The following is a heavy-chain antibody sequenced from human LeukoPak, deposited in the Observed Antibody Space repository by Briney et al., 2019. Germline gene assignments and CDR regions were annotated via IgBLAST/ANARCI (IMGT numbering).Heavy chain of an antibody. J-gene: IGHJ6*03. V-gene: IGHV5-51*01. D-gene: IGHD2-21*01. CDR2: IYPGDSDT. CDR1: GYSFTSYW. CDR3: ARHGVVVIARGDYYYYMDV. Sequence: GESLEISCKGSGYSFTSYWIGWVRQMPGKGLEWMGIIYPGDSDTRYSPSFQGQVTISADKSISTAYLQWSSLKASDTAMYYCARHGVVVIARGDYYYYMDVWGKGTTVTVSS.